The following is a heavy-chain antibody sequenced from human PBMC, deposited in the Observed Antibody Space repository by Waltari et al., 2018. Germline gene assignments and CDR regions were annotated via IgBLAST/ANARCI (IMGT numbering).Heavy chain of an antibody. CDR1: GFDVSDYD. V-gene: IGHV3-21*03. CDR2: IGGTHSNI. Sequence: EVRLAESGGGLVKPGGSLRLSCTASGFDVSDYDMNWVRQAPGTGLEWVSSIGGTHSNIFYADSVKGRFTVSRDNAKNSLYLQMDNLRAEDSGLYFCTRDLYGSGGDWFDPWGQGTLVTVSS. CDR3: TRDLYGSGGDWFDP. D-gene: IGHD3-10*01. J-gene: IGHJ5*02.